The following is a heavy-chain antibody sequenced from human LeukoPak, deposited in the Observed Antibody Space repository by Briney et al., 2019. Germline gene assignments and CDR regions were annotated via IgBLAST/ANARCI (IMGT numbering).Heavy chain of an antibody. D-gene: IGHD5-18*01. CDR2: ISSSSSTT. CDR3: ARAVSGYIYGYGY. V-gene: IGHV3-48*02. J-gene: IGHJ4*02. CDR1: GFTFSNYN. Sequence: GGSLRLSCVASGFTFSNYNINWVRQAPGKGLEWVSYISSSSSTTHYADSVKGRFTISRDNAKNSLYLQMNSLRDEDTAVYYCARAVSGYIYGYGYWGRGTLVTVSS.